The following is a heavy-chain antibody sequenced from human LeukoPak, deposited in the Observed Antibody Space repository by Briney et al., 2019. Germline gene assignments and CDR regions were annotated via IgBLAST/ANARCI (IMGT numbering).Heavy chain of an antibody. CDR2: IIPIFGTA. D-gene: IGHD6-19*01. CDR3: ARDLGLRYSSGWYV. Sequence: VASVKLSCKASGGTFSSYAISWVRQAPGQGLEWMGGIIPIFGTANYAQKFQGRVTITADESTSTAYMELSSLRSEDTAVYYCARDLGLRYSSGWYVWGQGTLVTVSS. V-gene: IGHV1-69*01. J-gene: IGHJ4*02. CDR1: GGTFSSYA.